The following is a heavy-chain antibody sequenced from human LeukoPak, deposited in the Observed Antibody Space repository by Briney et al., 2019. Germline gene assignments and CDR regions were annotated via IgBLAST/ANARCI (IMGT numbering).Heavy chain of an antibody. CDR2: IYISGST. CDR1: DYSISNGYY. J-gene: IGHJ4*02. V-gene: IGHV4-61*02. CDR3: ARDFYGSGIYYNYYFDS. D-gene: IGHD3-10*01. Sequence: SETLSLTCSVSDYSISNGYYWSWIRQPAGKGLEWIGRIYISGSTNCNPSLKSRVTISVDTSNNQFSLKLSYVTAADTAVHYCARDFYGSGIYYNYYFDSWSQGTQVTVYS.